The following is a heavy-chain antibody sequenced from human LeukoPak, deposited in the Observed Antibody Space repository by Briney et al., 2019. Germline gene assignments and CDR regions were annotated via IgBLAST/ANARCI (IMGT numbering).Heavy chain of an antibody. Sequence: ASVKVSCKASGYTFTSYDINWVRQATGQGLEWMGWMNPNSGNTGYAQKFQGRVTTTRNTSISTAYMELSSLRSEDTAVYYCASLIAVAGNRIIDYWGQGTLVTVSS. J-gene: IGHJ4*02. CDR3: ASLIAVAGNRIIDY. V-gene: IGHV1-8*01. D-gene: IGHD6-19*01. CDR2: MNPNSGNT. CDR1: GYTFTSYD.